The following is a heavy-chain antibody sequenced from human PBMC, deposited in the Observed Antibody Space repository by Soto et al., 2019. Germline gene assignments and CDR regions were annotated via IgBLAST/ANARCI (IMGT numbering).Heavy chain of an antibody. CDR2: ISWDGGST. V-gene: IGHV3-43D*04. CDR3: EKDAESRGGMEV. D-gene: IGHD3-10*01. CDR1: VFTFDDYA. J-gene: IGHJ6*01. Sequence: VGSLRLSCAASVFTFDDYAMHCVRQSPGKGLEWVSLISWDGGSTYYADSVRGRFTISRDNSKNSLYLQMNSLRAEDTALYYCEKDAESRGGMEVWGQGTTFNVSS.